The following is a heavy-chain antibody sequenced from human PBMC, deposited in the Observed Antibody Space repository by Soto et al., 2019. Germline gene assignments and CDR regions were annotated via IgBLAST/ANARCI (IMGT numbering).Heavy chain of an antibody. CDR1: GGTFSSYT. Sequence: QVQLVQSGAEVKKPGSSVKVSCKASGGTFSSYTISWVRQAPGQGLEWMGRIIPILGIANYAQKFQGRVTITADKSTSTAYMELSSLRSEDTAVCYCARDSDGSGSYYKGHNDYWGQGTLVTVSS. J-gene: IGHJ4*02. D-gene: IGHD3-10*01. CDR2: IIPILGIA. CDR3: ARDSDGSGSYYKGHNDY. V-gene: IGHV1-69*08.